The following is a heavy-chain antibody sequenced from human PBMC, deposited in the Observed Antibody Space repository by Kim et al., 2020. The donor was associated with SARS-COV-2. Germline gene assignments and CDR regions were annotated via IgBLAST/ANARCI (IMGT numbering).Heavy chain of an antibody. J-gene: IGHJ3*02. Sequence: SETLSLTCTVSGGSISSGGYYWSWIRQHPGKGLEWIGYIYYSGSTYYNPSLKSRVTISVDTSKNQFSLKLSSVTAADTAVYYCARVFTFGGVIGDAFDIWGQGTMVTVSS. CDR2: IYYSGST. D-gene: IGHD3-16*01. CDR1: GGSISSGGYY. V-gene: IGHV4-31*03. CDR3: ARVFTFGGVIGDAFDI.